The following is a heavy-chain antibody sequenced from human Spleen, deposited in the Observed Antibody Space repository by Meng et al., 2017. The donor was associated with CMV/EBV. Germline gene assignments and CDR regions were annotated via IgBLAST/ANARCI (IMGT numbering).Heavy chain of an antibody. CDR1: GGSISSYY. Sequence: QLQLQESGPGLVKPSETLSLTCTVSGGSISSYYWSWIRQPAGKGLEWIGRIYTSGSTNYNPSLKSRVTMSVDTSKNQFSLKLSSVTAADTAVYYCTYSSSWLTHPLFDYWGQGTLVTASS. V-gene: IGHV4-4*07. CDR2: IYTSGST. D-gene: IGHD6-13*01. CDR3: TYSSSWLTHPLFDY. J-gene: IGHJ4*02.